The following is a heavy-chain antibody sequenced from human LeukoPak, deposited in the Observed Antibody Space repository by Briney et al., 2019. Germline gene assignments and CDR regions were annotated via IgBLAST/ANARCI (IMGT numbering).Heavy chain of an antibody. J-gene: IGHJ4*02. CDR2: ISGSGGST. Sequence: QPGGSLRLSCAASGFTFSNYAMSWVRQAPGKGLEWVSGISGSGGSTNYADSVKGRFTISRDNSKNTLYLQMNSLRAEDTAVYYCARAYYYDSSGYYLNSSRGQGTLVTVSS. CDR1: GFTFSNYA. V-gene: IGHV3-23*01. D-gene: IGHD3-22*01. CDR3: ARAYYYDSSGYYLNSS.